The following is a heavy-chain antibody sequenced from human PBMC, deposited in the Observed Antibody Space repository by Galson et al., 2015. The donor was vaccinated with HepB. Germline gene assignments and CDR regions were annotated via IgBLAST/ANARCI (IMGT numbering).Heavy chain of an antibody. J-gene: IGHJ4*02. CDR3: ARVGDGGFFDY. V-gene: IGHV3-30*04. CDR1: GFTFSSYA. D-gene: IGHD3-10*01. Sequence: SLRLSCAASGFTFSSYAMHWVRQAPGKGLEWVAVISYDGSNKYYADSVKGRFTISRDNSKNTLYLQMNSLRAEDTAVYYCARVGDGGFFDYWGQGTLVTVSS. CDR2: ISYDGSNK.